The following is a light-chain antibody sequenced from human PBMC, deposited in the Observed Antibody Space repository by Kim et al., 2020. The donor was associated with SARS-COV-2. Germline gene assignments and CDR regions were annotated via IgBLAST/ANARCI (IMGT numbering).Light chain of an antibody. V-gene: IGLV2-14*04. CDR3: SSYTSSSTWV. Sequence: GQSITSSCPGTSSYVGGYNYVSWYQQHPGKAPKLMIYDVSKRPSGVSNRFSGSKSGNTASLTISGLHAEDEADYYCSSYTSSSTWVFGGGTQLTVL. CDR1: SSYVGGYNY. CDR2: DVS. J-gene: IGLJ3*02.